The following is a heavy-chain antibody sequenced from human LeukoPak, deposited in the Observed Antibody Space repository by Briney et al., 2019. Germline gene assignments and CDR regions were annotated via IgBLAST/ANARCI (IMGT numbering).Heavy chain of an antibody. CDR1: GFTFSSYA. D-gene: IGHD2-21*02. CDR3: AKYPYCGGDCYSFDY. Sequence: GGSLRLSCAASGFTFSSYAMSCVRQAPGKGLEWVSAISGSGGSTYYADSVKGRFTISRDNSKNTLYLQMNSLRAEDTAVYYCAKYPYCGGDCYSFDYWGQGTLVTVSS. V-gene: IGHV3-23*01. J-gene: IGHJ4*02. CDR2: ISGSGGST.